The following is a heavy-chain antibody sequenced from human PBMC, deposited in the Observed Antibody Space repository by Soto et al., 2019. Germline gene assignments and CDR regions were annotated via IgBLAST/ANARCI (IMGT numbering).Heavy chain of an antibody. J-gene: IGHJ6*02. CDR3: ARTPRGQWELPYYYYGMDV. CDR1: GFTFSSYD. V-gene: IGHV3-30-3*01. CDR2: ISYDGSNK. Sequence: GGSLRLSCAASGFTFSSYDMHWVRQAPGKGLEWVAVISYDGSNKYYADSVKGRFTISRDNSKNTLYLQMNSLRDEDTAVYYCARTPRGQWELPYYYYGMDVWGQGTTVTVSS. D-gene: IGHD1-26*01.